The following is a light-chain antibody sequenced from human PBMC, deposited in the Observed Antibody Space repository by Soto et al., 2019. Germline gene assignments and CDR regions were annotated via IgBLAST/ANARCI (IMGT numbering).Light chain of an antibody. J-gene: IGKJ2*01. CDR3: QQYDKWPPFT. CDR1: QSVSSH. V-gene: IGKV3-15*01. Sequence: EIVMTQCPDTLFVSPGERATLSCRSSQSVSSHLAWFKQKPGQATRILIYGASTRATGIPARFSGSGSGAEFTLTISSLQSEDFAIYFGQQYDKWPPFTFGQGTKVDIK. CDR2: GAS.